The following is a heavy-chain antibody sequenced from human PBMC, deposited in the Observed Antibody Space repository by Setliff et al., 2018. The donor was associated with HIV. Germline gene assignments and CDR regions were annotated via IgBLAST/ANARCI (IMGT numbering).Heavy chain of an antibody. V-gene: IGHV4-38-2*02. D-gene: IGHD6-13*01. J-gene: IGHJ5*01. CDR1: GSSISSNYY. CDR3: ARIGSGWSVGWFDS. Sequence: ASETLSLTCTVSGSSISSNYYWAWIRQAPGKGLEWIGCIDASANTYYIPSLKSRATISINTSKNQLSLKLRSVTAADTAVYYCARIGSGWSVGWFDSWGQGTLVTVSS. CDR2: IDASANT.